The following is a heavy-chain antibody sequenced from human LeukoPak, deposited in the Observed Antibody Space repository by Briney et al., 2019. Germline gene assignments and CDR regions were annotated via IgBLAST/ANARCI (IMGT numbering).Heavy chain of an antibody. J-gene: IGHJ4*02. CDR2: ISPDGSTT. CDR3: ARGYGDYGKYYFDS. Sequence: PGGSLRLSCAASGFTFSRYWMHWVRQAPGKGLMWVSRISPDGSTTLYADSVKGRFTISRDNAKNSLYLQMNSLRAEDTAVYYCARGYGDYGKYYFDSWGQGTLVTVSS. V-gene: IGHV3-74*03. CDR1: GFTFSRYW. D-gene: IGHD4-17*01.